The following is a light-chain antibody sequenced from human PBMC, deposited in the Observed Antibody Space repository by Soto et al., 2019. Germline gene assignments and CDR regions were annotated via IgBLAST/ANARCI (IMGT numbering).Light chain of an antibody. CDR1: SDDIGNLNL. V-gene: IGLV2-23*02. J-gene: IGLJ3*02. CDR2: EVN. CDR3: CSYAGSRWV. Sequence: QSALTQPASVSGSPGQSITFSCTGSSDDIGNLNLVSWYQQYPGKAPKLILYEVNKRPLGVSDRFSGSKSGDTASLTISGLQAEDEADYHCCSYAGSRWVFGGGTKLTVL.